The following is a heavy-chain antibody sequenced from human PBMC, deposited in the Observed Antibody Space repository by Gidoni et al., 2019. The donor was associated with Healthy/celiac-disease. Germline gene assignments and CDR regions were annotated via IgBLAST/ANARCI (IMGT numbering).Heavy chain of an antibody. D-gene: IGHD2-15*01. V-gene: IGHV1-46*01. J-gene: IGHJ5*02. CDR1: GYTFTSYY. Sequence: QVQLVQSGAEVKKPGASVKVSCKASGYTFTSYYMHWVRQAPGQGLEWMGIINPSGGSTSYAQKFQGRVTMTRDTSTSTVYMERSSLRSEDTAVYYCARERVVVAAKTLYNWFDPWGQGTLVTVSS. CDR2: INPSGGST. CDR3: ARERVVVAAKTLYNWFDP.